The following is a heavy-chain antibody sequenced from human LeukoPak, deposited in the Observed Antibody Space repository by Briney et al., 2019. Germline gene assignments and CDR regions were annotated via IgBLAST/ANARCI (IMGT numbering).Heavy chain of an antibody. D-gene: IGHD2-21*02. CDR3: ARDCGGDCYPGGAFDI. J-gene: IGHJ3*02. CDR1: GFTFSSYA. Sequence: KSGGSLRLSCAASGFTFSSYAMSWVHQAPGKGLEWVSSISSSSSYIYYADSVKGRFTISRDNAKNSLYLQMNSLRAEDTAVYYCARDCGGDCYPGGAFDIWGQGTMVTVSS. V-gene: IGHV3-21*01. CDR2: ISSSSSYI.